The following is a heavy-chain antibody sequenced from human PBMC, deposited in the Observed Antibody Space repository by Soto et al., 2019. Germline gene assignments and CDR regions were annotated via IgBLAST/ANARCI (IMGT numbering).Heavy chain of an antibody. CDR1: GGTFSTFG. D-gene: IGHD3-16*01. J-gene: IGHJ4*02. CDR3: ARTAPMDAGDKYYYDF. V-gene: IGHV1-69*01. CDR2: SIPFFGTA. Sequence: QVQLVQSGAEVKKTGSSVKVSCKTSGGTFSTFGISWVRQAPGQGLEWMGGSIPFFGTAEYSQKFEDRITITADESTNTVYMDLRCLTSEDTAIYYCARTAPMDAGDKYYYDFWGQGALVTVSS.